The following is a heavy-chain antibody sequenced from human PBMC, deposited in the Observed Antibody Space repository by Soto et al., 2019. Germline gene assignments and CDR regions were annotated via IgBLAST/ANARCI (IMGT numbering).Heavy chain of an antibody. D-gene: IGHD4-4*01. V-gene: IGHV4-59*01. J-gene: IGHJ5*02. CDR2: IYYSGST. CDR3: ARGGPKCPTVTTGWFDP. Sequence: QVQLQESGTGLVKTSETLSLTCTVSGGSISSYYWSWIRQPPGKGLEWIGYIYYSGSTNYNPSLKSRFTISVDTSKNQFSLKLSSVTAADTAVYYCARGGPKCPTVTTGWFDPWGQGTLVTVSS. CDR1: GGSISSYY.